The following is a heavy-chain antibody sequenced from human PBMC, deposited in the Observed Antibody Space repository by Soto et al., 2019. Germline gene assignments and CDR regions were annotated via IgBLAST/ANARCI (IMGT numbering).Heavy chain of an antibody. CDR3: VKGRSNSGMDYMDV. D-gene: IGHD2-2*01. Sequence: GGSLRLSCAASGFTFDDYAMHWVRQAPGKGLEWVSGISWNSGSMGYADSVKGRFTISRDNAKNSLYLHMNSLRAEDTALYYCVKGRSNSGMDYMDVWGKGTTVTVSS. J-gene: IGHJ6*03. CDR1: GFTFDDYA. CDR2: ISWNSGSM. V-gene: IGHV3-9*01.